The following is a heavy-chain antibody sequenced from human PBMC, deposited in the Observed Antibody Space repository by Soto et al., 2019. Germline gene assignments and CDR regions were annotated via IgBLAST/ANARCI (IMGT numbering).Heavy chain of an antibody. V-gene: IGHV1-18*01. CDR1: GYTFTDYG. Sequence: QVQLVQSGAEVKKPGASVRVSCKSSGYTFTDYGITWVRQAPGQGLEWMGWINTYKGNINYAQRLQGRVTMTTDTSRSTAYMELGSLNSVDTAVYYCATERGGYKHCDSWGQGALFTVSS. CDR2: INTYKGNI. J-gene: IGHJ4*02. CDR3: ATERGGYKHCDS. D-gene: IGHD1-26*01.